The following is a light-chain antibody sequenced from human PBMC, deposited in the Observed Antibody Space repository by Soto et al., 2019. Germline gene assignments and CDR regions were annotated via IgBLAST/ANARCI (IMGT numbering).Light chain of an antibody. V-gene: IGKV3D-15*01. CDR3: QHYNNWPLT. CDR1: QSVSSN. Sequence: EIVMTQSPATLSVSPGERATLSCWASQSVSSNLAWYQQKPGQAPRLLIYDVSTRATGIPTRFSGSGSGTEFTLTISSLQSEDFEAYYCQHYNNWPLTFGGGTKVDIK. J-gene: IGKJ4*01. CDR2: DVS.